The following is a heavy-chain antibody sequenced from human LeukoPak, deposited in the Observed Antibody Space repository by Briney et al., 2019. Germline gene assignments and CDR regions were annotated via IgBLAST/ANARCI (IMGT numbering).Heavy chain of an antibody. V-gene: IGHV3-33*06. Sequence: GGSLRLSCAASGFTFSSYGMHWVRQAPGKGLEWVAVIWSDGSKKDYVDSVKGRFTISRDNSQNALYLQMNRLRVEDTAVYYCAKDRGDTGSDWFDPWGRGTLVSVSS. CDR2: IWSDGSKK. CDR3: AKDRGDTGSDWFDP. D-gene: IGHD3-10*01. J-gene: IGHJ5*02. CDR1: GFTFSSYG.